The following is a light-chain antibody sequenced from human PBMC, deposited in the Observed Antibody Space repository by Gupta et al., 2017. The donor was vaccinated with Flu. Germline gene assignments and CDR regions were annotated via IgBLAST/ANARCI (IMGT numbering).Light chain of an antibody. CDR3: NSYGATTL. CDR2: DDN. J-gene: IGLJ3*02. V-gene: IGLV2-8*01. Sequence: TGTSSDVGAYDHSSWYQQHPDQAPKLINYDDNKPPAVVPDRFTGSKSGNTASLTISGLQAEDEADYHGNSYGATTLFGGGTKLTVL. CDR1: SSDVGAYDH.